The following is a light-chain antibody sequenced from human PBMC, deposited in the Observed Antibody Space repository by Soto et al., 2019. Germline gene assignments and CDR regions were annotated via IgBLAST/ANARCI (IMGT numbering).Light chain of an antibody. Sequence: DIQMTQSPSSLSASVRDRVTITCRASQSISSYLNWYQQKPGKAPKLLIYAASSLQSGVPSRFSGSGSGTDFTLTISSLQPEDFATYYCQQSYSTPSITFGRGTRLEIK. V-gene: IGKV1-39*01. CDR1: QSISSY. CDR3: QQSYSTPSIT. J-gene: IGKJ5*01. CDR2: AAS.